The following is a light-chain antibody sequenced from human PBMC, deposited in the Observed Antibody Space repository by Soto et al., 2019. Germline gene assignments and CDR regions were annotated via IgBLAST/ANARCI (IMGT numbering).Light chain of an antibody. J-gene: IGKJ4*01. Sequence: EIVLTQSPVTLSLSPGDTATLSCRASESVVRYLAWYQQKPGQAPRLLMYDTSKRATGIPARISGSGYGRDVTLTISSLEPEDFAVYYCQQRSNWPLTFGGGTKVEIK. CDR1: ESVVRY. CDR2: DTS. V-gene: IGKV3-11*02. CDR3: QQRSNWPLT.